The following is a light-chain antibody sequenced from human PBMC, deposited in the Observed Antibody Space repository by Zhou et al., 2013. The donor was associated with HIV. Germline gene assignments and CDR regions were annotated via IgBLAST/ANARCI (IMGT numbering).Light chain of an antibody. CDR2: GAS. Sequence: EIVMTQSPATLSVSPGERATLSCRASQSVSSNLAWYQQKPGQAPRLLIYGASTRATGIPDRFSGSGSGTDFTLTISRLEPEDFAVYYCQQYASSRTFGQGTKVE. CDR3: QQYASSRT. CDR1: QSVSSN. J-gene: IGKJ1*01. V-gene: IGKV3D-15*01.